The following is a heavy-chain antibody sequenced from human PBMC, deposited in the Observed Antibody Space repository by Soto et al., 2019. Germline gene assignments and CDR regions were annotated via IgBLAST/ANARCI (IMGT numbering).Heavy chain of an antibody. CDR3: GRFVYGSGTYLDY. V-gene: IGHV1-18*01. J-gene: IGHJ4*02. CDR2: IGGYNGNT. CDR1: GYTSATYD. D-gene: IGHD3-10*01. Sequence: GASVKVSCKGSGYTSATYDISWVRQAPGQGLEWMGWIGGYNGNTEYAQKHQARVTLTTDTSTSTAYMEPRNLRSDDTAVYYCGRFVYGSGTYLDYWGQGTLVTVSS.